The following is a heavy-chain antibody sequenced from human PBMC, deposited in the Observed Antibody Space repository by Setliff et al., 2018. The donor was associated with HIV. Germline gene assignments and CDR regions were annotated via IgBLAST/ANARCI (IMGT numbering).Heavy chain of an antibody. CDR1: GYIITGYL. CDR2: ISAHNGHT. D-gene: IGHD2-2*01. CDR3: ARGVPADAYAFDI. Sequence: ASVKVSCKASGYIITGYLIHWVRQAPGQGLEWMGWISAHNGHTDYAQKFQDRVTMSTDTSTTTAFMELRSLISDDTAVYYCARGVPADAYAFDIWGQGTLVTVSS. V-gene: IGHV1-18*04. J-gene: IGHJ3*02.